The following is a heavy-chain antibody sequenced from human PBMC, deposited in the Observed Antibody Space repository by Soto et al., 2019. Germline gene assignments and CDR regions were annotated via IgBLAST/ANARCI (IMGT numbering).Heavy chain of an antibody. V-gene: IGHV2-26*01. J-gene: IGHJ2*01. CDR3: ARIRGDLDYGDYTYFDL. Sequence: QVTLKESGPVLVKPTETLTLTCTVSGFSLSNARMGVSWIRQPPGKALEWLAHIFSNDEKSYSTSLKSRLPISKDTSKSQVVLTMTNMDPVDTATYYCARIRGDLDYGDYTYFDLWGRGTLVTVSS. CDR1: GFSLSNARMG. D-gene: IGHD4-17*01. CDR2: IFSNDEK.